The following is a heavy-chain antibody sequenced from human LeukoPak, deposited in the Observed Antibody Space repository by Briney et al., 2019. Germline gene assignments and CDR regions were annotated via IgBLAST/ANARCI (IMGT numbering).Heavy chain of an antibody. CDR2: ISGSGGST. CDR3: AKDLSSVWIQLWLLFDY. D-gene: IGHD5-18*01. J-gene: IGHJ4*02. Sequence: GGSLRLSCAASGFTFSSYGMSWVRQAPGKGLEWVSAISGSGGSTYYADSVKGRFTISRDNSKNTLYLQMNSLRAEDTAVYYCAKDLSSVWIQLWLLFDYWGQGTLVTVSS. V-gene: IGHV3-23*01. CDR1: GFTFSSYG.